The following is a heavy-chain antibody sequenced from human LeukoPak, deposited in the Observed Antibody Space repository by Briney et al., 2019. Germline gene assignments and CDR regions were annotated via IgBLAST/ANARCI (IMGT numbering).Heavy chain of an antibody. CDR3: ARVGPSYYYDSSGYYYFDY. CDR1: GGSISSYY. D-gene: IGHD3-22*01. J-gene: IGHJ4*02. Sequence: SETLSLTCTVSGGSISSYYWSWIRQPAGKGLEWIGRIYTSGSTNYNPSLKGRVTMSVDTSKNQFSLKLSSVTAADTAVYYCARVGPSYYYDSSGYYYFDYWGQGTLVTVSS. V-gene: IGHV4-4*07. CDR2: IYTSGST.